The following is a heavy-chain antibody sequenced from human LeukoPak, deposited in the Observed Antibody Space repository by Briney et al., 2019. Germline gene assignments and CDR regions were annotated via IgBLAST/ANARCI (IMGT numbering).Heavy chain of an antibody. Sequence: ASVKVSCKVSGYTLTELSMHWVRQAPGKGLEWMGGFDPEDGETIYAQKFQGRATMTEDTSTDTAYMELSSLRSEDTAVYYCATHGGGWTYYYYGMDVWGQGTTVTVSS. CDR1: GYTLTELS. V-gene: IGHV1-24*01. J-gene: IGHJ6*02. CDR2: FDPEDGET. D-gene: IGHD3-16*01. CDR3: ATHGGGWTYYYYGMDV.